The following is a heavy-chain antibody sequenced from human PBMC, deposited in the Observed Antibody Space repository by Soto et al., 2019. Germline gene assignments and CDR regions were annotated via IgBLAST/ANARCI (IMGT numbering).Heavy chain of an antibody. V-gene: IGHV1-46*01. CDR3: ARDEGITIFGVVIYGMDV. D-gene: IGHD3-3*01. CDR2: INPSGGST. CDR1: GYTFTSYN. J-gene: IGHJ6*02. Sequence: ASVKVSCKASGYTFTSYNMHWVRQAPGQGLEWMGIINPSGGSTSYAQKFQGRVTMTRDTSTSTVYMELSSLRSEDTAVYYCARDEGITIFGVVIYGMDVWGQGTRVTVSS.